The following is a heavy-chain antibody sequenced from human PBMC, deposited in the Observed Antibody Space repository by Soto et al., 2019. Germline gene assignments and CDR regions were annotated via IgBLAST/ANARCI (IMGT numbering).Heavy chain of an antibody. CDR2: IYHSGST. CDR1: GYSISSGYY. Sequence: KTSETLSLTCAVSGYSISSGYYWGWIRQPPGKGLEWIGSIYHSGSTYYNPSLKSRVTISVDTSKNQFSLKLSSVTAADTAVYYCARRVAGDAFDIWGQGTMVTVSS. CDR3: ARRVAGDAFDI. V-gene: IGHV4-38-2*01. J-gene: IGHJ3*02. D-gene: IGHD6-19*01.